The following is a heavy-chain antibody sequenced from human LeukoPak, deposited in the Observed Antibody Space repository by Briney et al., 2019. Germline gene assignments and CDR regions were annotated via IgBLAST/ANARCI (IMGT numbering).Heavy chain of an antibody. CDR3: VKDRVPGTTGFYFDY. D-gene: IGHD1-1*01. Sequence: GGALRLSCAASVFIFSSYAMSWVRQAPGKGVEWVSSLSGTGGDAYYAGSVKGRFTISRDNSKDPLYLQMNRLRAEDTAIYYCVKDRVPGTTGFYFDYWGEGTLVTVSS. J-gene: IGHJ4*02. CDR1: VFIFSSYA. V-gene: IGHV3-23*01. CDR2: LSGTGGDA.